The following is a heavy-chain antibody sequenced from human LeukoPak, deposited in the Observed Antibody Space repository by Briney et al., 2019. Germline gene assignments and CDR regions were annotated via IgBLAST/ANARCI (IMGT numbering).Heavy chain of an antibody. J-gene: IGHJ1*01. CDR3: TRASGIFQH. Sequence: SLRLSCTASGFTFGDYAMSWVRQAPGKGLGWVGFIRSKAYGGTTEYAASVKGRFTISRDDSKSIAYLQMNSLKTEDTAVYYCTRASGIFQHWGQGTLVTVSS. V-gene: IGHV3-49*04. CDR2: IRSKAYGGTT. CDR1: GFTFGDYA. D-gene: IGHD3-3*01.